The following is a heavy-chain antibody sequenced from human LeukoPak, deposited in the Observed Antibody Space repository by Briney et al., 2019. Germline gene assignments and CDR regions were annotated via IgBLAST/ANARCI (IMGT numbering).Heavy chain of an antibody. V-gene: IGHV4-59*01. CDR1: GASINSYY. D-gene: IGHD3-10*01. CDR3: ARRGSSGSYFHFDY. Sequence: SETLSLTCTVSGASINSYYWSWIRQAPGKALEWIGYVYYSGTTNYNPSLKSRVTISLDASNNQFSLKLSSVTSADTAVYYCARRGSSGSYFHFDYWGQGTLVTVSS. J-gene: IGHJ4*02. CDR2: VYYSGTT.